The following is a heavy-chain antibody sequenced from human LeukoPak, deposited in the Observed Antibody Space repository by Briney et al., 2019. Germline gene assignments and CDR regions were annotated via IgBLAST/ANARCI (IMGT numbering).Heavy chain of an antibody. V-gene: IGHV4-61*02. CDR1: GGSISSGSYY. Sequence: SQTLSLTCTVSGGSISSGSYYWSWIRQPAGKGLEWIGRIYTSGSTNYSPSLKSRVTISVDTSKNQFSLKLSSVTAADTAVYYCAREPYPYCSSTSCYYLDYWGQGTLVTVSS. CDR3: AREPYPYCSSTSCYYLDY. D-gene: IGHD2-2*01. J-gene: IGHJ4*02. CDR2: IYTSGST.